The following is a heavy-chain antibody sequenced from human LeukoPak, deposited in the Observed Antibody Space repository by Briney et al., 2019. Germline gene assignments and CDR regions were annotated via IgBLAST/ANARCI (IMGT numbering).Heavy chain of an antibody. Sequence: GGSLRLSCAASGFTFSSSVMSWVRQAPGKGLEWVSTINGGGTRTYYAVSVNGRFIISRDNSMYTLYLQMNGLRAEDTAVYYCAGDQGGYSTDFDFWGQGTLVTVSS. CDR3: AGDQGGYSTDFDF. J-gene: IGHJ4*02. CDR2: INGGGTRT. V-gene: IGHV3-23*01. CDR1: GFTFSSSV. D-gene: IGHD5-12*01.